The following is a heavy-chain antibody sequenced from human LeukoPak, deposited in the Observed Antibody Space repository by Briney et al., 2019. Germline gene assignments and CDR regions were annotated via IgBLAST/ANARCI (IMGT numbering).Heavy chain of an antibody. V-gene: IGHV4-59*01. Sequence: PSETLSLTCTVSGGSISSYYWNWIRQPPGKGLEWIGYIYYSGSTNYNPSLKSRVTISVDTSKNQFSLKLSSVTAADTAVYYCARGLTYYDFWSGYLTSVYYYYYMDVWGKGTTVTVSS. CDR2: IYYSGST. D-gene: IGHD3-3*01. CDR3: ARGLTYYDFWSGYLTSVYYYYYMDV. CDR1: GGSISSYY. J-gene: IGHJ6*03.